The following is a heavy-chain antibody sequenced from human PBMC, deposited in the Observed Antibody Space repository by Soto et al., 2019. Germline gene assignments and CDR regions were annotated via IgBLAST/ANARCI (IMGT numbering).Heavy chain of an antibody. D-gene: IGHD5-18*01. J-gene: IGHJ6*03. Sequence: GGSLRLSCAASGFTFSSYAMSWVRQAPGKGLEWVSAISGSGGSTYYADSVKGRFTISRDNSKNTLYLQMNSLRAEDTAVYYCAKDPSYGNYYYYYYMDVWGKGTTVTVSS. V-gene: IGHV3-23*01. CDR2: ISGSGGST. CDR1: GFTFSSYA. CDR3: AKDPSYGNYYYYYYMDV.